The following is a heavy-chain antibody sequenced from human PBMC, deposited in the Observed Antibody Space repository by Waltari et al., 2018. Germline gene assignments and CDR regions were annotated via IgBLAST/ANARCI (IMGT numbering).Heavy chain of an antibody. Sequence: QVQLVQSGAEVKKPGASVKVSCTASGYTFTSYDINWVRQAHGQGLEWMGWSNPNSGNTGDAQKFQGRVTMTRNTSISTAYMELSSLRSEDTAVYYCARGEVRFLEWLDYWGQGTLVTVSS. CDR1: GYTFTSYD. CDR3: ARGEVRFLEWLDY. CDR2: SNPNSGNT. D-gene: IGHD3-3*01. V-gene: IGHV1-8*01. J-gene: IGHJ4*02.